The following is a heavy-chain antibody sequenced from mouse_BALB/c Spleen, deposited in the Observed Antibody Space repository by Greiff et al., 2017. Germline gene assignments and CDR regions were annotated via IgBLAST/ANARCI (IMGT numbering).Heavy chain of an antibody. CDR1: GFTFSSFG. J-gene: IGHJ2*01. CDR2: ISSGSSTI. V-gene: IGHV5-17*02. Sequence: EVKVEESGGGLVQPGGSRKLSCAASGFTFSSFGMHWVRQAPEKGLEWVAYISSGSSTIYYADTVKGRFTISRDNPKNTLFLQMTSLRSEDTAMYYCARSGGNYYFDYWGQGTTLTVSS. CDR3: ARSGGNYYFDY. D-gene: IGHD2-1*01.